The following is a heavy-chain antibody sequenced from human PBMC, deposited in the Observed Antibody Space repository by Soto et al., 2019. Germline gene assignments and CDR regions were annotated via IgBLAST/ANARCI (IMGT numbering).Heavy chain of an antibody. CDR3: ARDFLELYYFDY. CDR2: ISYDGSNK. V-gene: IGHV3-30-3*01. D-gene: IGHD1-7*01. J-gene: IGHJ4*02. CDR1: GFTFSSYA. Sequence: QVQLVESGGGVVQPGRSLRLSCAASGFTFSSYAMHWVRQAPGKGLEWVAVISYDGSNKYYADSVKGRFTISRDNSKNTLYPQMNSLRAEDTAVYYCARDFLELYYFDYWGQGTLVTVSS.